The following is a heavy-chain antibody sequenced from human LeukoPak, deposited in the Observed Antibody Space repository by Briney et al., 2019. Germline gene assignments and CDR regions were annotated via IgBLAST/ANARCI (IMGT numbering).Heavy chain of an antibody. CDR3: ARVRLNDSSGRRVYYFDY. CDR1: GGTFSSYA. J-gene: IGHJ4*02. Sequence: GASVKVSCKAPGGTFSSYAISWVRQAPGQGLEWMGGIIPIFGTANYAQKFQGRVTITTDESTSTAYMELSSLRSEDTAVYYCARVRLNDSSGRRVYYFDYWGQGTLVTVSS. V-gene: IGHV1-69*05. D-gene: IGHD3-22*01. CDR2: IIPIFGTA.